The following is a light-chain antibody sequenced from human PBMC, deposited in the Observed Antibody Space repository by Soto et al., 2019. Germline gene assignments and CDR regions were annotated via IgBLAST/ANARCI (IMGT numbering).Light chain of an antibody. V-gene: IGKV1-9*01. CDR3: QRLNSYPLT. CDR1: QGISSY. Sequence: PLTQSPSSLSASVGDRVTITCRASQGISSYLAWYQQKPGKAPKLMIYAASTLQSGVPSRFSGSGSGTDFTLTISSLQPEDFATYYCQRLNSYPLTFGGGTKVDIK. J-gene: IGKJ4*01. CDR2: AAS.